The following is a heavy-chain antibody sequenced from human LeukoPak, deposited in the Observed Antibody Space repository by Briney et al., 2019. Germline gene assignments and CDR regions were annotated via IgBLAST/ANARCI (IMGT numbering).Heavy chain of an antibody. V-gene: IGHV1-69*13. CDR1: GGTFNNYA. Sequence: ASVKVSCKASGGTFNNYAVSWLRQAPGQGLEWMGGIIPIFGTANYAQKFQGRVTITADESTNTAYMELSSLRSEDTAVYYCARHMWGSGSYYNPEDDEDYYYYYMDVWGKGTTVTLSS. J-gene: IGHJ6*03. CDR3: ARHMWGSGSYYNPEDDEDYYYYYMDV. CDR2: IIPIFGTA. D-gene: IGHD3-10*01.